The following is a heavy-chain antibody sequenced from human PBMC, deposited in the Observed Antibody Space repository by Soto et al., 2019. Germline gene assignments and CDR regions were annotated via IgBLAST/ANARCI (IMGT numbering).Heavy chain of an antibody. J-gene: IGHJ4*02. CDR3: ARDLHYALDY. D-gene: IGHD2-2*01. CDR2: FGTSDSYI. V-gene: IGHV3-21*06. CDR1: GFPFSSYP. Sequence: GGSLRLSCAASGFPFSSYPMNWVRQVPGKGLEWVSHFGTSDSYIYYADSVKGRFTISRDNAKNLLYLQMNSLRDEDTAVYDCARDLHYALDYWGQGTLVTVAS.